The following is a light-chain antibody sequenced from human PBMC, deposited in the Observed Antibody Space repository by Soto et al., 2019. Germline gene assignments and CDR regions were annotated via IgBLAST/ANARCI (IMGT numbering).Light chain of an antibody. CDR2: AES. CDR3: QQSYSIPPT. Sequence: DIQMTQSPSSLSASVGDRITITCRASQNIATYLHWYQQKPGEAPKLLIYAESSLQSGVPSRFSASGSGTDFTLTISSLQPEDFATYYCQQSYSIPPTFAQGTKVDTK. V-gene: IGKV1-39*01. J-gene: IGKJ1*01. CDR1: QNIATY.